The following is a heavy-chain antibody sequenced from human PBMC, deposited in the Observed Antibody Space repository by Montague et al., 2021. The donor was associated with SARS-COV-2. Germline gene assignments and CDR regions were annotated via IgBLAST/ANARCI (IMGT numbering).Heavy chain of an antibody. CDR3: ARVQRITIFGVVTYFDY. V-gene: IGHV4-31*03. J-gene: IGHJ4*02. CDR1: GGSISSGGYY. Sequence: TLSLTCTVSGGSISSGGYYWSWIRQPPGKGLKWIGYIYYSGSTYYNPSLKSRVTISVDTSKNQFSLKLSSVTAADTAVYYCARVQRITIFGVVTYFDYWGQGTLVTVSS. CDR2: IYYSGST. D-gene: IGHD3-3*01.